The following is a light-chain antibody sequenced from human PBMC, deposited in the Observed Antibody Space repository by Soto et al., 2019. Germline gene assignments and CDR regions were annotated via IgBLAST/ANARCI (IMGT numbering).Light chain of an antibody. V-gene: IGLV2-8*01. CDR2: EVV. CDR3: SSYGGNNNYV. Sequence: QSALTQPPSASGSPGQSVTISCTGTSSDVGDYNLVSCYQHHPGKAPKLMIYEVVKRPSGVPDRSSGSNSSNTASLTVSGLQAEDEADYYCSSYGGNNNYVFGTGTQLTVL. J-gene: IGLJ7*01. CDR1: SSDVGDYNL.